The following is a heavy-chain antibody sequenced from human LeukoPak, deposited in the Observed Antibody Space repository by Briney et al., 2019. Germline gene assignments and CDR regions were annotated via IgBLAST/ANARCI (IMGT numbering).Heavy chain of an antibody. V-gene: IGHV3-64*01. CDR3: ARSIAARPTVCDY. CDR2: ISSNGGST. D-gene: IGHD6-6*01. J-gene: IGHJ4*02. Sequence: GGSLRLSCAASGFTFSSYAMHWVRQAPGKGLEYVSPISSNGGSTYYANSVKGRFTISRDNSKNTLYLQMGSLRAEDMAVYYCARSIAARPTVCDYWGQGTLVTVSS. CDR1: GFTFSSYA.